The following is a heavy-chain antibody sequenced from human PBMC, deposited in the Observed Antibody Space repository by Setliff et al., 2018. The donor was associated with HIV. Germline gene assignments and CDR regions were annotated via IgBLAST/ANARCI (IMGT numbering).Heavy chain of an antibody. Sequence: GGSLRLSCAASDFTVSANYMSWVRQAPGKGLEWVSYITSSSSTIYYADSVKGRFTISRDNAKNSLYLQMNSLRAEDTAVYYCARDAYYDFWSGYSVNWFDPWGQGTLVTVSS. CDR3: ARDAYYDFWSGYSVNWFDP. CDR2: ITSSSSTI. CDR1: DFTVSANY. J-gene: IGHJ5*02. V-gene: IGHV3-11*04. D-gene: IGHD3-3*01.